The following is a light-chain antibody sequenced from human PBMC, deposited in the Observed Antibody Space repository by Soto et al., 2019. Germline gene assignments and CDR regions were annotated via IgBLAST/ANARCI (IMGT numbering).Light chain of an antibody. CDR2: DAS. Sequence: EIVLTQSPATLSLSPGERATLSCRASQSVSSYLAWYQQKPGQAPRLLIYDASNRATGIPARFSGSGPGTDFTLTISSLEPEDFAVYYCQQRSKWTXTFGQGTRLEIK. J-gene: IGKJ5*01. CDR3: QQRSKWTXT. CDR1: QSVSSY. V-gene: IGKV3D-11*02.